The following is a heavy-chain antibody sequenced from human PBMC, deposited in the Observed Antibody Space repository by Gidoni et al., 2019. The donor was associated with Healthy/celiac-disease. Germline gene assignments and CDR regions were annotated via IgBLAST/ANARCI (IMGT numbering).Heavy chain of an antibody. CDR2: ISSSSSYI. D-gene: IGHD2-21*02. J-gene: IGHJ6*02. Sequence: EVQLVESGGGLVKPGGSLRLSCAASGFTFSSYSMNWVRQAPGKGLEWVSSISSSSSYIYYADSVKGRFTISRDNAKNSLYLQMNSLRAEDTAVYYCARDCGGDCPYGMDVWGQGTTVTVSS. V-gene: IGHV3-21*01. CDR1: GFTFSSYS. CDR3: ARDCGGDCPYGMDV.